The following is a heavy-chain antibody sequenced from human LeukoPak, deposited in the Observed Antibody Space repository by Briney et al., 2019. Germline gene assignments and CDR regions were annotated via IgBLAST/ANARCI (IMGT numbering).Heavy chain of an antibody. CDR3: ARTRDLRYYFDY. D-gene: IGHD3-3*01. V-gene: IGHV3-7*03. Sequence: GGSLRLSCAASGFTFSSYRMNWVRQAPGKGLEWVANIKQDGSEKDYVDSVKGRFTISRDNAKNSLYLQMSSLRAEDTAVYYCARTRDLRYYFDYWGQGTLVTVSS. J-gene: IGHJ4*02. CDR1: GFTFSSYR. CDR2: IKQDGSEK.